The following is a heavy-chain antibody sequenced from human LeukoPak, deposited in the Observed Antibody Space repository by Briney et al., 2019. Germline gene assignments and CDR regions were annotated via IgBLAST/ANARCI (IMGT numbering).Heavy chain of an antibody. CDR2: IKYDGSST. CDR3: TTLYAGALDI. J-gene: IGHJ3*02. V-gene: IGHV3-74*01. Sequence: AGGSLRLSCAASGFTFSTYWMYWVRQAPGKGLVWVARIKYDGSSTSYADSVKGRFTVSRDNAKNTLYLQMNSLRAEDTANYYCTTLYAGALDIWGQGTMVTVSS. D-gene: IGHD2-8*01. CDR1: GFTFSTYW.